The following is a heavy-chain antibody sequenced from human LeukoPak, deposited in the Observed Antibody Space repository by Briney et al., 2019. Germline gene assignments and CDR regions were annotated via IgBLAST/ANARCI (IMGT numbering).Heavy chain of an antibody. V-gene: IGHV3-7*02. D-gene: IGHD6-19*01. J-gene: IGHJ4*02. CDR1: GFKFSDYW. CDR2: IKSDESEI. CDR3: TRSLDY. Sequence: PGGSLRLSCAASGFKFSDYWMDWVRQTPGRGLEWVANIKSDESEIYYVDSVKGRFTVSRDNAKNSLYMQMNSLRAEDTAVYYCTRSLDYWGQGTLVTVSS.